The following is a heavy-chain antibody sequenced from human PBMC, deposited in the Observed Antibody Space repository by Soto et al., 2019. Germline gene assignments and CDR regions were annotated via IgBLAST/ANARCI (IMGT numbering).Heavy chain of an antibody. CDR1: GGSFSGYY. V-gene: IGHV4-34*01. CDR2: INHSGST. J-gene: IGHJ4*02. D-gene: IGHD2-15*01. CDR3: ARLTAVGN. Sequence: SETLSLTCAVYGGSFSGYYWSWIRQPPGKGLEWIGEINHSGSTNYNPSLKSRVTISVDTSKNQFSLKLSSVTAADTAVYYCARLTAVGNWGQGTLVTVSA.